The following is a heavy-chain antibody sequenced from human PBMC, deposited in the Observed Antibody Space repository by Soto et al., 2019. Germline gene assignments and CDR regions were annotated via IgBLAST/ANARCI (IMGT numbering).Heavy chain of an antibody. CDR1: GFTFSSYA. D-gene: IGHD1-26*01. CDR2: ISGSGDST. V-gene: IGHV3-23*01. CDR3: ARRGSGSDYAY. J-gene: IGHJ4*02. Sequence: EVQLLESGGGLVQPGGSLRLSCAASGFTFSSYAMRWVRQAPGKGLEWVSAISGSGDSTYYADSVKGRFTTSRDNSKNTLYLQMNSLRAGDTAVYYCARRGSGSDYAYWGQGTLVTVSS.